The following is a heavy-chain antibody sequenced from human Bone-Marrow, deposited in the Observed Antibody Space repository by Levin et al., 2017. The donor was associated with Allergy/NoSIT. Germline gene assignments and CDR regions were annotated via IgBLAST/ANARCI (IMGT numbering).Heavy chain of an antibody. CDR3: ATPLYSNHDDAFDI. Sequence: PGGSLRLSCAASGFTFSSYAMHWVRQAPGKGLEWVAVISYDGSNKYYADSVKGRFTISRDNSKNTLYLQMNSLRAEDTAVYYCATPLYSNHDDAFDIWGQGTMVTVSS. CDR2: ISYDGSNK. V-gene: IGHV3-30-3*01. D-gene: IGHD4-11*01. CDR1: GFTFSSYA. J-gene: IGHJ3*02.